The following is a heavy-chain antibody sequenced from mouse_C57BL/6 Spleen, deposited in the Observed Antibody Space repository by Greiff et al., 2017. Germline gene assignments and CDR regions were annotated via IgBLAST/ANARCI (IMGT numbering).Heavy chain of an antibody. V-gene: IGHV1-81*01. CDR2: IYPRSGNT. CDR3: ARYWDGYFDV. CDR1: GYTFTSYG. D-gene: IGHD4-1*01. Sequence: VQLQQSGAELARPGASVKLSCKASGYTFTSYGISWVKQRTGQGLEWIGEIYPRSGNTYYNEKFKGKATLTADKSSSTAYMELRSLTCEGSAVYFCARYWDGYFDVWGTGTTVTVSS. J-gene: IGHJ1*03.